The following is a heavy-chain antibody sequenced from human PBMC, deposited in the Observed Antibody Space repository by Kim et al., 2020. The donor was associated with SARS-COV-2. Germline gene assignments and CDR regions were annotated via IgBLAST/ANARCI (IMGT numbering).Heavy chain of an antibody. CDR2: ISWNSGSI. D-gene: IGHD6-19*01. Sequence: GGSLRPSCAASGFSFDDYGMHWVRQAPGKGLEWVSGISWNSGSINYADSVKGRFTISRDNAKNSLYLQMDSLRAEDTALYYCAKDMTSAGRGHNFDYWGQGTPVTVSS. J-gene: IGHJ4*02. CDR3: AKDMTSAGRGHNFDY. V-gene: IGHV3-9*01. CDR1: GFSFDDYG.